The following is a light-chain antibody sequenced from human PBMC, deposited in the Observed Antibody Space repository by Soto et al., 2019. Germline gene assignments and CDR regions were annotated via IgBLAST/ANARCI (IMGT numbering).Light chain of an antibody. Sequence: QSVLTQPASVSGSPGQSITISCTGTRRDIGGYNYVSWYQQHPGKGPKLLIYEVSNRPSGVSPRFSGFKSRSTASLTISGLTTEDEATYYCSSYTTNTAYVFGTGTKATVL. V-gene: IGLV2-14*01. CDR3: SSYTTNTAYV. J-gene: IGLJ1*01. CDR2: EVS. CDR1: RRDIGGYNY.